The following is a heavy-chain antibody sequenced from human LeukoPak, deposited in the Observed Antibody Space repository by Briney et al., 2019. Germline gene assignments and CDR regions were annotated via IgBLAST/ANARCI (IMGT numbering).Heavy chain of an antibody. D-gene: IGHD4-11*01. V-gene: IGHV1-46*01. CDR2: INPSGGAT. CDR1: GYTLTSSF. Sequence: ASVKVSCKASGYTLTSSFIHWARQAPGQGFEWLGTINPSGGATTYAQRFQDRFIMTRDTSTATVYMQLSSLTFEDTAVYYCAGELTTGYFNSWGQGTLVTVSS. J-gene: IGHJ4*02. CDR3: AGELTTGYFNS.